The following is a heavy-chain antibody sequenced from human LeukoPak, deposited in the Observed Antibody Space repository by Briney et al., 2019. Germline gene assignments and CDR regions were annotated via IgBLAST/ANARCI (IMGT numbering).Heavy chain of an antibody. CDR3: ARAYYDFWSGYYLPYYYYGMDV. Sequence: ASVKVSCKVSGYTLTELSMHWVRQAPGKGLEWMGWINTNTGNPTYAQGFTGRFVFSLDTSVSTAYLQISSLKAEDTAVYYCARAYYDFWSGYYLPYYYYGMDVWGQGTTVTVSS. D-gene: IGHD3-3*01. J-gene: IGHJ6*02. CDR2: INTNTGNP. CDR1: GYTLTELS. V-gene: IGHV7-4-1*02.